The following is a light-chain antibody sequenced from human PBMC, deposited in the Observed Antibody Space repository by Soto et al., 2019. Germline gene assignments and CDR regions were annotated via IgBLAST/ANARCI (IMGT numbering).Light chain of an antibody. CDR2: DAS. CDR1: QSVSSY. V-gene: IGKV3-11*01. CDR3: QQRSKPLT. J-gene: IGKJ4*01. Sequence: EIVLTQSPATLSLSPGERATLSCRASQSVSSYLAWYQQKPGQAPRLLIYDASNRATGIPARFSGSGSGTDFTLTISSLEPEDSAVYYCQQRSKPLTFGGGTKVDIK.